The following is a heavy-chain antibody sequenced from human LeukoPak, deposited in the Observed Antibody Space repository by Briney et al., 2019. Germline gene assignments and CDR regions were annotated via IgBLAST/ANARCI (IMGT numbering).Heavy chain of an antibody. CDR1: GGSFSGYY. CDR2: INHSGST. J-gene: IGHJ4*02. D-gene: IGHD6-13*01. V-gene: IGHV4-34*01. Sequence: SETLSLTCAVYGGSFSGYYWSWIRQPPGKGLEWIGEINHSGSTNYNPSLKSLVTISVDTSKNQFSLKLSSVTAADTAVYYCARGPHIAAAGTGRFWNYWGQGTLVTVSS. CDR3: ARGPHIAAAGTGRFWNY.